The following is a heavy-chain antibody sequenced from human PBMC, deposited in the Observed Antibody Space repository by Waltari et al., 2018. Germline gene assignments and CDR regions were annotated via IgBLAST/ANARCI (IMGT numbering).Heavy chain of an antibody. Sequence: QVQLVQSGAEVKKPGASVTVSCKASGYTFTSYGISWVRQAPGQALEWMGWINPYNGNTKYIERLQGRVTLTTDTSTNTAYMELRSLRSDDTAMYYCARDPFAPFYWGQGTLVTVSS. CDR1: GYTFTSYG. V-gene: IGHV1-18*01. D-gene: IGHD3-10*01. CDR2: INPYNGNT. J-gene: IGHJ4*02. CDR3: ARDPFAPFY.